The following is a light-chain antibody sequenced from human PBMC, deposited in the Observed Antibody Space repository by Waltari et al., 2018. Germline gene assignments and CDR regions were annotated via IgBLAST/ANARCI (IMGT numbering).Light chain of an antibody. Sequence: DIQMTQSPSTLSASVGDRVTITCRSSQIIKTWLAWYQQKPGKAPKVLIYQASTLETGVPSRFSGSGSGTEFTLTISILQPDDFATYYCQQYISYSRTFGQGTKVEIK. V-gene: IGKV1-5*03. CDR1: QIIKTW. CDR3: QQYISYSRT. CDR2: QAS. J-gene: IGKJ1*01.